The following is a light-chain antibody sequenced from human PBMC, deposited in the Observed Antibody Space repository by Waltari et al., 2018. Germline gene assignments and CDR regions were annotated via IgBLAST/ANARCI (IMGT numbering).Light chain of an antibody. V-gene: IGLV1-40*01. CDR2: GNN. CDR1: SSNIGAGYD. J-gene: IGLJ1*01. Sequence: QFVLTQPPSVSAAPGQRVTISCSGSSSNIGAGYDVHWYQQLPGTAPKLLTYGNNNRPSGVHDRCSACKAGTSASLAITGLQAEEEADYYCQSYDTSVSRLYVFGSGTKVTVL. CDR3: QSYDTSVSRLYV.